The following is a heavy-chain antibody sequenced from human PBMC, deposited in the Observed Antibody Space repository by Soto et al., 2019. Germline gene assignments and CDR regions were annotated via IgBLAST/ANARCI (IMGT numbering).Heavy chain of an antibody. J-gene: IGHJ6*02. Sequence: QVQLQESGPGLVKPSETLSLTCTVSGGSITNFYCSWFRQPPGKGLEWIGYINYDGYSAYNLSLKRGGTLSMDASKTQFSLMLESVTATDTAVYYCARHGFGPIHGLVDVWGPGTTVIVSS. V-gene: IGHV4-59*08. CDR1: GGSITNFY. D-gene: IGHD3-10*01. CDR3: ARHGFGPIHGLVDV. CDR2: INYDGYS.